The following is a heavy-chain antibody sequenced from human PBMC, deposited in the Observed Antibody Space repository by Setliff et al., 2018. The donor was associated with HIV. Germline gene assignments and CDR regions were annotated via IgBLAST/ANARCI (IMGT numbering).Heavy chain of an antibody. J-gene: IGHJ6*02. CDR3: ARERWNYDYYYYYGMDV. CDR1: GGSISSGTYY. D-gene: IGHD1-7*01. CDR2: IYTSGST. Sequence: PSETLSLTCTVSGGSISSGTYYWSWIRQPAGKGLEWIGHIYTSGSTDYNPTFKSRVTISEDTSKNQVSLKVSSVTAADTAVYYCARERWNYDYYYYYGMDVWGQGTTVTVSS. V-gene: IGHV4-61*09.